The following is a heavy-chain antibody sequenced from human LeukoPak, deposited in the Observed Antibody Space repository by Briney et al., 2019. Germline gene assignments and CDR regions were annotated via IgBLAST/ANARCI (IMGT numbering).Heavy chain of an antibody. Sequence: ASVKVSCKASGYTFTSYDINWVRQATGQGLEWMGWMNPNSGNTGYAQKFQGRVTMTRNTSISTAYMELSSLRSEDTAVYYCARVQATIFGVVIIPVWFDPWGQGTLVTVSS. CDR2: MNPNSGNT. J-gene: IGHJ5*02. V-gene: IGHV1-8*01. CDR1: GYTFTSYD. D-gene: IGHD3-3*01. CDR3: ARVQATIFGVVIIPVWFDP.